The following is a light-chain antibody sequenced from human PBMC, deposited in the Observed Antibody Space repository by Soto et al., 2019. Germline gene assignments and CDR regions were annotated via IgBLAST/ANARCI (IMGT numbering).Light chain of an antibody. CDR2: DAS. CDR1: ERISTW. J-gene: IGKJ1*01. Sequence: DIQMTQSPSTLSASVGDRVTITCRASERISTWLAWYQQKPGRAPKLLIYDASNLESGVPSRFSGSSSGTEFILTIDSVQPDDFATYYCQQYTGTFGQGTRVDIK. V-gene: IGKV1-5*01. CDR3: QQYTGT.